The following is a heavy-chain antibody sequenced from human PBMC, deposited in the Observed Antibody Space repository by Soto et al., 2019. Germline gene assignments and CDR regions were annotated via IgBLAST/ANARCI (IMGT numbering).Heavy chain of an antibody. CDR1: GFTFSNYA. V-gene: IGHV3-23*01. Sequence: PGGSLRLSCAASGFTFSNYAMSWVRQAPGKGLEWVSTISGSGSGTYYADSVQGRFTISRDNSKNTLYVQMNSLRAEDTAVYYCAKDPAGTGTTFDPWGQGTLVTVPS. CDR2: ISGSGSGT. D-gene: IGHD1-7*01. CDR3: AKDPAGTGTTFDP. J-gene: IGHJ5*02.